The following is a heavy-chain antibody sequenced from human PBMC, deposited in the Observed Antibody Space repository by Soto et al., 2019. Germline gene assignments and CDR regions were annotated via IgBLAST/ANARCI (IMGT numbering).Heavy chain of an antibody. CDR3: ARPRRVEWLAPFDY. J-gene: IGHJ4*02. CDR1: GGSISSYY. V-gene: IGHV4-59*08. D-gene: IGHD6-19*01. CDR2: IYYSGST. Sequence: SETLSLTCTVSGGSISSYYWSWIRQPPGKGLEWIGYIYYSGSTNYNPSLKSRVTISVDTSKNQFSLKLSSVTAADTAVYYCARPRRVEWLAPFDYWGQGTLVTVSS.